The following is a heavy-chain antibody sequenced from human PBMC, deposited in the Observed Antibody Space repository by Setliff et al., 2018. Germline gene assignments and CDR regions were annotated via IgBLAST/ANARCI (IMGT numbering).Heavy chain of an antibody. Sequence: ASVKVSCKSSGFPFTDYGITWFRQVPGQGLEWVGWINNYNFNTQYAQKFQGRVTVTTDTSTTTAYMELRSLRADDTAVYYCARINFYVSSGYYYAPELWGQGTKVTVSS. CDR2: INNYNFNT. D-gene: IGHD3-22*01. V-gene: IGHV1-18*01. J-gene: IGHJ4*02. CDR3: ARINFYVSSGYYYAPEL. CDR1: GFPFTDYG.